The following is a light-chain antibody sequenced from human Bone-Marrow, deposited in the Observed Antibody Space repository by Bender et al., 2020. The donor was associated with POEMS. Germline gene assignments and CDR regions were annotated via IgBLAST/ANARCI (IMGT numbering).Light chain of an antibody. CDR3: SSYTSTSTLIV. CDR1: SSDVGTYNR. Sequence: QSALTQPPSVSGSPGQSVTISCAGTSSDVGTYNRVSWYLQSPGTAPKLLIYDVSHRPSGISSRFSGSKSGNTASLNISGLQAEDEADYYCSSYTSTSTLIVFGGGTKLTV. V-gene: IGLV2-18*02. J-gene: IGLJ2*01. CDR2: DVS.